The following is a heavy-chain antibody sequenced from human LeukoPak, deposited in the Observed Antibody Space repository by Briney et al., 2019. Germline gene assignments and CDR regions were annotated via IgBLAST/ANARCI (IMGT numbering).Heavy chain of an antibody. Sequence: ASVKVSCKASGYTFTGYYIHWLRQAPGQGLEWMGWINPNSGGTIYAQKSQGLVTMSRDTSITTAYMELNRLISDDTAVYYCARTKPPCTSCLLLDYWGRGTLVTVSS. CDR3: ARTKPPCTSCLLLDY. V-gene: IGHV1-2*02. CDR1: GYTFTGYY. D-gene: IGHD2-2*01. J-gene: IGHJ4*02. CDR2: INPNSGGT.